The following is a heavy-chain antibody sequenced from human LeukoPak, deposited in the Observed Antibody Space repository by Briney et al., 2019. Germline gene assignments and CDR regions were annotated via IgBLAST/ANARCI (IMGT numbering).Heavy chain of an antibody. J-gene: IGHJ4*02. CDR1: GFIFNDYT. CDR3: AKGGYSSGRRYFDY. D-gene: IGHD6-19*01. Sequence: GGSLRLSCAASGFIFNDYTMHWVRQAPGKGLEWVAVISYDGSNKYYADSVKGRFTISRDNSKNTLYLQMNSLRAEDTAVYYCAKGGYSSGRRYFDYWGQGTLVTVSS. CDR2: ISYDGSNK. V-gene: IGHV3-30-3*01.